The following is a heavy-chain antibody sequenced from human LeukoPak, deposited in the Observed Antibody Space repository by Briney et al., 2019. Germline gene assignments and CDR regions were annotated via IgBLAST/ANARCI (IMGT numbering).Heavy chain of an antibody. V-gene: IGHV3-23*01. Sequence: GGSLRLSCPAPGFTFRNYPMTWVRQPPGKGLEWVSPIIGSGGTMYYADSVKGRLSISRDNSKNTLSLQMNSLRAEDTAVYYCAKPSSIVIVPTALQRSLDYWGQGALVTVSS. CDR1: GFTFRNYP. CDR2: IIGSGGTM. J-gene: IGHJ4*02. CDR3: AKPSSIVIVPTALQRSLDY. D-gene: IGHD2/OR15-2a*01.